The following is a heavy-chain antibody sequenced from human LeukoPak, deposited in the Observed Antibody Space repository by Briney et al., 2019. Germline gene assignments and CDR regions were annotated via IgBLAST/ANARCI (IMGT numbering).Heavy chain of an antibody. CDR1: GESPTSRNYC. V-gene: IGHV4-39*01. Sequence: PPGTLSLTPSVSGESPTSRNYCSASVRHPPRRWLDSLANIFYTGSTYYNPSLKARAPIFETTSKNQFSLNPTSVTAADTAVYYCARHKGGRLDPFNDWGQGSLVTVSS. D-gene: IGHD6-19*01. J-gene: IGHJ4*02. CDR2: IFYTGST. CDR3: ARHKGGRLDPFND.